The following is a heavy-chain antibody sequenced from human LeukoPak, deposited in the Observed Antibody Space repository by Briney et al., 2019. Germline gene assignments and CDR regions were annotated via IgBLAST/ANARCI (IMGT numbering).Heavy chain of an antibody. D-gene: IGHD2-2*01. V-gene: IGHV1-2*02. J-gene: IGHJ4*02. Sequence: ASVKVSCKASGYTFTGYYMHWVRQAPGQGLGWMGWINPNSGGTNYAQKFQGRVTMTRDTSISTAYMELSRLRSDDTAVYYCAAGVGYCSSTSCQLYDYWGQGTLVTVSS. CDR3: AAGVGYCSSTSCQLYDY. CDR1: GYTFTGYY. CDR2: INPNSGGT.